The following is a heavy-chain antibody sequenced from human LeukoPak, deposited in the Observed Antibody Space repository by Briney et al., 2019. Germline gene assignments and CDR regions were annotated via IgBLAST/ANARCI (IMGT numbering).Heavy chain of an antibody. V-gene: IGHV1-46*01. CDR3: ARDTANYYYDSSGYYFDY. Sequence: APVKVSCKASGYTFVSYYMHLVRQAPGQGLEWMGIINPRGGSTSYAQKFQGRVTMTRDTSTSTVYMELSSLRSEDTAVYYCARDTANYYYDSSGYYFDYWGQGTVVSVSS. J-gene: IGHJ4*02. CDR2: INPRGGST. CDR1: GYTFVSYY. D-gene: IGHD3-22*01.